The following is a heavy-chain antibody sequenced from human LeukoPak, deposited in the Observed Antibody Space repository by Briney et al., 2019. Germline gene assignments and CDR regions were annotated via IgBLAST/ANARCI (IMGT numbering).Heavy chain of an antibody. D-gene: IGHD3-10*01. CDR1: GYTFTSYY. CDR3: ARPRAVRGGFDY. V-gene: IGHV1-46*01. Sequence: ASVKVSCKASGYTFTSYYMHWVRQAPGQGLEWMGIINPSGGSTSYAQKFQGRVTMTRDTSTSTVYMELSSLRSEDTAVYYSARPRAVRGGFDYWGQGTLVTVSS. CDR2: INPSGGST. J-gene: IGHJ4*02.